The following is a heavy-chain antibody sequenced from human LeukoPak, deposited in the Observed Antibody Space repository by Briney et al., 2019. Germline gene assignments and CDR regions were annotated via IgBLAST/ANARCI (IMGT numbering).Heavy chain of an antibody. D-gene: IGHD2-2*02. CDR3: AKLRSTSCYTVADY. Sequence: GGSLRLSCAASGFTFSSYGMHWVRQTPGKGLEWVSVISNSGGNTYYADSVKGRFTISRDNSKNTLYLQMNSLRAEDTAVYYCAKLRSTSCYTVADYWGQGTLVTVSS. J-gene: IGHJ4*02. CDR1: GFTFSSYG. CDR2: ISNSGGNT. V-gene: IGHV3-23*01.